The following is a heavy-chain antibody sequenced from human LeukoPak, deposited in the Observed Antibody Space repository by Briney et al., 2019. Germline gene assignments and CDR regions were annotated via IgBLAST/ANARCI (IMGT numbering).Heavy chain of an antibody. J-gene: IGHJ4*02. CDR2: ISSSSGTI. Sequence: GGSLRLSCAASGFTFSSYSMNWVRQAPGKGLEWVSYISSSSGTIYYADSVKGRFTISRDNAKSSLYLQMNSLRAEDTAVYYCARSTDFWSAYYDLDYWGQGTLVTVSS. CDR3: ARSTDFWSAYYDLDY. D-gene: IGHD3-3*01. V-gene: IGHV3-48*01. CDR1: GFTFSSYS.